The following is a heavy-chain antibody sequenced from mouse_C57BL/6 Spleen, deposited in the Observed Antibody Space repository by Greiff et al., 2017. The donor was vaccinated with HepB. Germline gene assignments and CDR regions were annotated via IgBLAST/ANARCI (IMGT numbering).Heavy chain of an antibody. D-gene: IGHD1-1*01. CDR2: IDPEDGET. J-gene: IGHJ2*01. V-gene: IGHV14-2*01. Sequence: VQLQQSGAELVKPGASVKLSCTASGFNIKDYYMHWVKQRTEQGLEWIGRIDPEDGETKYAPTFQGKATITADTASNTAYLQLSSLTSEDTAVCDCDSSCYGSGYVDYWGRGTTVTVSS. CDR1: GFNIKDYY. CDR3: DSSCYGSGYVDY.